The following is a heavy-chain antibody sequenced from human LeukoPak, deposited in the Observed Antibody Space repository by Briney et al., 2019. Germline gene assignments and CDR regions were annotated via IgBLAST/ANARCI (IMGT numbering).Heavy chain of an antibody. Sequence: ASVKVSCKASGYTFTGYYMHWVRQAPGQGLEWMGWINPNSGGTNYAQKFQGRVTMIRDTSISTAYMELSRLRSDDTAVYYCARDGDFWSGPGAFDIWGQGTMVTVSS. CDR2: INPNSGGT. D-gene: IGHD3-3*01. CDR3: ARDGDFWSGPGAFDI. V-gene: IGHV1-2*02. CDR1: GYTFTGYY. J-gene: IGHJ3*02.